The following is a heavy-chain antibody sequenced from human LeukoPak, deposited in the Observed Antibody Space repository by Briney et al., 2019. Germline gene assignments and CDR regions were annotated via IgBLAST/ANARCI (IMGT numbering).Heavy chain of an antibody. Sequence: GGSLRLSCAASGFTFSSYGMHWVRQAPGKGLEWVAFIRYDGSNKYYADSVKGRFTISRDNSKNTLYLQMNSLRAEDTAVYYCAKRGLSRYGSGSYYIFDYWGQGTLVTVSS. CDR1: GFTFSSYG. D-gene: IGHD3-10*01. CDR2: IRYDGSNK. CDR3: AKRGLSRYGSGSYYIFDY. J-gene: IGHJ4*02. V-gene: IGHV3-30*02.